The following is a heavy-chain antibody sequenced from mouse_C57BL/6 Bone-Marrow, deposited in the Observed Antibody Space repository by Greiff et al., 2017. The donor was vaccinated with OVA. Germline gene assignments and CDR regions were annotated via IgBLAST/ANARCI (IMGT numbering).Heavy chain of an antibody. CDR3: ARGDYSNYEYFDV. J-gene: IGHJ1*03. CDR2: IHTNSGST. V-gene: IGHV1-64*01. D-gene: IGHD2-5*01. Sequence: QVQLQQPGAELVKPGASVKLSCKASGYTFTSSWMHWVKQRPGQGLEWIGMIHTNSGSTNYNEKFKSKATLTVDKSSSTAYMQLSSLTSEDSAVYYCARGDYSNYEYFDVWGTGTTVTVSS. CDR1: GYTFTSSW.